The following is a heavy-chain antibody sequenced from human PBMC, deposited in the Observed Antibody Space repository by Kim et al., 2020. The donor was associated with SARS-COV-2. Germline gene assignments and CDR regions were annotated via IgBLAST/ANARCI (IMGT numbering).Heavy chain of an antibody. CDR3: ARDQIWGDGNWFDP. V-gene: IGHV1-2*02. CDR1: GYTFTGYY. J-gene: IGHJ5*02. Sequence: ASVKVSCKASGYTFTGYYMHWVRQAPGQGLEWMGWINPNSGGTNYAQKFQGRVTMTRDTSISTAYMELSRLRSDDTAVYYCARDQIWGDGNWFDPWGQGTLVTVSS. D-gene: IGHD3-16*01. CDR2: INPNSGGT.